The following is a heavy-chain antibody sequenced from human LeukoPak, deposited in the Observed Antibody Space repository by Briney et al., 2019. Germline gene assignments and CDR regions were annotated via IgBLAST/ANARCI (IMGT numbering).Heavy chain of an antibody. V-gene: IGHV3-21*01. J-gene: IGHJ4*02. D-gene: IGHD2-2*01. Sequence: GGSLRLSCAASGFTFSTYSMNWVRQAPGKGLEWVSSISSSSTYIYYADSVKGRFTISRDNAKNSLYLQMNSLRAEDTAVYYCARVSTYPSYYFDYWGQGTLVTVSS. CDR1: GFTFSTYS. CDR3: ARVSTYPSYYFDY. CDR2: ISSSSTYI.